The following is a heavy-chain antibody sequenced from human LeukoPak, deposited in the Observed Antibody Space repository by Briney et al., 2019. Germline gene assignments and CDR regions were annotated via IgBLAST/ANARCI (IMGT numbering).Heavy chain of an antibody. J-gene: IGHJ4*02. CDR2: MHPNSGNT. CDR1: GYTFTSYD. V-gene: IGHV1-8*01. CDR3: ARGRGVKWELRGGFDY. Sequence: GASVKVSCKASGYTFTSYDINWVRQATGQGLEWMGWMHPNSGNTGYAQKFQGRVTMTRNTSISTAYMELSSLRSEDTAVYYCARGRGVKWELRGGFDYWGQGTLVTVSS. D-gene: IGHD1-26*01.